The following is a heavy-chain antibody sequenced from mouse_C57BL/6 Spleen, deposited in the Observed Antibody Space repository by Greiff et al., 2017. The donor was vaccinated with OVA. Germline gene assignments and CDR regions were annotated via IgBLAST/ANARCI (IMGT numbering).Heavy chain of an antibody. V-gene: IGHV1-55*01. Sequence: QVQLQQPGAELVKPGASVKMSCKASGYTFTSYWITWVKQRPGQGLEWIGDIYPGSGSTNYNEKFKSKATLTVDKSSSTAYMQLSSLTSEDSAVYYCARTGLGRDYWYFEVWCIEATVTGSS. D-gene: IGHD4-1*01. CDR3: ARTGLGRDYWYFEV. CDR2: IYPGSGST. CDR1: GYTFTSYW. J-gene: IGHJ1*03.